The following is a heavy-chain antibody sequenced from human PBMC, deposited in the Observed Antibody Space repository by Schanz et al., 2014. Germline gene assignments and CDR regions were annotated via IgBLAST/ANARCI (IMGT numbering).Heavy chain of an antibody. D-gene: IGHD3-10*01. CDR3: ARGRGFYDY. CDR2: IIPILGME. J-gene: IGHJ4*02. CDR1: GGTFSRLT. V-gene: IGHV1-69*02. Sequence: QVQLVQSGADVKKPGSSVRVSCKASGGTFSRLTFSWVRQAPGQGLEWMGKIIPILGMENYAQKFQGRVSITADTSTNTAYMELSSLTSDDTALYYCARGRGFYDYWGQGTLVTVSS.